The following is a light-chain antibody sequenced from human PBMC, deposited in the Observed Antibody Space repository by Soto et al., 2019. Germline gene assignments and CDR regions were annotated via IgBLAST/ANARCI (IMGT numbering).Light chain of an antibody. Sequence: EIVLTQSPATLSLSPGERATLSFRASQSVSSYLAWYQQKPGKAPRLLIYDASSRATGIPARFSGRGSGTDFTLTISSLEPEDFAVYYWQQRSNWPLTFGGGTKVEIK. CDR1: QSVSSY. J-gene: IGKJ4*01. CDR2: DAS. V-gene: IGKV3-11*01. CDR3: QQRSNWPLT.